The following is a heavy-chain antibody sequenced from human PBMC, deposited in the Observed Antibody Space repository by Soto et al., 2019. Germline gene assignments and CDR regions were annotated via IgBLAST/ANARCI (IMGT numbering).Heavy chain of an antibody. CDR1: GYTFTSYG. CDR2: ISAYNGNT. CDR3: ARGCMLTYYDFWSGYSSFFDWFDP. V-gene: IGHV1-18*01. D-gene: IGHD3-3*01. Sequence: ASVKVSCKASGYTFTSYGISWVRQAPGQGLEWMGWISAYNGNTNYAQKLQGRVTMTTDTSTSTAYMELRSLRSDDTAVYYCARGCMLTYYDFWSGYSSFFDWFDPWGQGTLVTVSS. J-gene: IGHJ5*02.